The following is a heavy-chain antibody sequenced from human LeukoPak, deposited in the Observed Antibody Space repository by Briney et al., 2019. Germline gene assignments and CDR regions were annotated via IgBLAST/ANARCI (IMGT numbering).Heavy chain of an antibody. D-gene: IGHD3-22*01. CDR3: ARVTGYVIEDYFDY. CDR2: IYYSGST. V-gene: IGHV4-39*07. Sequence: SETLSLTCTVSGGSISSSSYYWGWIRQPPGKGLEWIGSIYYSGSTYYNPSLKSRVTISVDTSKNQFSLKLRSVTAADTAVYYCARVTGYVIEDYFDYWDQGTLVTVSS. CDR1: GGSISSSSYY. J-gene: IGHJ4*02.